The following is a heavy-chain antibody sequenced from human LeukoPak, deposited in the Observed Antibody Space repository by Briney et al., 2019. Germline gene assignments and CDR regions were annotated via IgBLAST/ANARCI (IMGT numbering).Heavy chain of an antibody. CDR3: ARDFLHSSTSRPFDY. Sequence: GGSLRLSCAASGFTFSSYDMSWVRQAPGKGLEWVTCIFSRSESILYADSVKGRFTISRDNAKNSLYPQMDSLRAEDTAVYYCARDFLHSSTSRPFDYWGQGTLVTVSS. CDR1: GFTFSSYD. J-gene: IGHJ4*02. V-gene: IGHV3-21*01. CDR2: IFSRSESI. D-gene: IGHD2-2*01.